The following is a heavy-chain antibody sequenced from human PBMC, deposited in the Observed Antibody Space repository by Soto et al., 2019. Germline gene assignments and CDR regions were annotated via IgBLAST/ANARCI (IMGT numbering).Heavy chain of an antibody. V-gene: IGHV5-51*01. Sequence: GESLKISCQGSGYSFTSYWVAWVRQMPWKGLEWMGIIYPGDSDTRYSPSFQGQVTFSADKSINTAYLQWSSLKASDTAMYYCARQPAWGASLVAMDVWGQGTTVTVSS. CDR1: GYSFTSYW. CDR2: IYPGDSDT. J-gene: IGHJ6*02. CDR3: ARQPAWGASLVAMDV. D-gene: IGHD7-27*01.